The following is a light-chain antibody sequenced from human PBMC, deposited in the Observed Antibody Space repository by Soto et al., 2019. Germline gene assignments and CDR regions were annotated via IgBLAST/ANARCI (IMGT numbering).Light chain of an antibody. CDR1: SSDVGGYNY. J-gene: IGLJ2*01. V-gene: IGLV2-14*03. Sequence: QSALTQPASVSGSPGQSITMSCTGTSSDVGGYNYVSWYQQHPGKAPKVMIYDVSYRPSGVSNRFSGSKSRNTASLTISGLQVEDEADYYCSSYTSGSTRVVFGGGTKLTVL. CDR3: SSYTSGSTRVV. CDR2: DVS.